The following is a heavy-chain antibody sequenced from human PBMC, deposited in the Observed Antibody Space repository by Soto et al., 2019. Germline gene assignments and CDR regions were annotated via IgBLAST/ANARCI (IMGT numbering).Heavy chain of an antibody. J-gene: IGHJ6*02. CDR1: VFTFSSYG. D-gene: IGHD3-10*01. V-gene: IGHV3-30*18. CDR2: ISYDGSNK. CDR3: AKDHGSSYYYGMDV. Sequence: VGSLRLSCASSVFTFSSYGMHWVRHSPGKGLEWVAVISYDGSNKYYADSVKGRFTISRDNSKNTLYLQMNSLRAEDTAVYYCAKDHGSSYYYGMDVWGQGTTVTVSS.